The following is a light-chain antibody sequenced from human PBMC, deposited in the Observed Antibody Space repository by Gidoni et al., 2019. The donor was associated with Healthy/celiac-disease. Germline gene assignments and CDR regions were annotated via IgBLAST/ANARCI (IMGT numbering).Light chain of an antibody. CDR1: SSDGGSYHL. CDR3: CSYAGSSMYVV. CDR2: EGS. J-gene: IGLJ2*01. Sequence: QSALTQPASVSGSPGQLITISCTGTSSDGGSYHLVSWYQHHPGKAPRLMIYEGSKRHSGVANRFSGSKSGNTASLTISGLQAEDEADYYCCSYAGSSMYVVFGGGTKLTVL. V-gene: IGLV2-23*01.